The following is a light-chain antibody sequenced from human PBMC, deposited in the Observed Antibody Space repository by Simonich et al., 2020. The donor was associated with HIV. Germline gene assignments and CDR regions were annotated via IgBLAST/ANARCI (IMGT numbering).Light chain of an antibody. V-gene: IGKV2-28*01. Sequence: DIVMTQSPLSLPVTPGEPASISCRSSQSLLHSNGYNYLYWYLQKPGQSPQLLIYLDANRASGVPDRFSGSGSGTDFTLKISRVEAEDVGVYYCMQALQTPPTFGQGTKVEIK. J-gene: IGKJ1*01. CDR3: MQALQTPPT. CDR2: LDA. CDR1: QSLLHSNGYNY.